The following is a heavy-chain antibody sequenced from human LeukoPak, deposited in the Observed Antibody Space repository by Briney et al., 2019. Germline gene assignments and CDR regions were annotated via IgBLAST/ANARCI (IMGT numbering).Heavy chain of an antibody. CDR1: GGTFSSYA. D-gene: IGHD2-2*01. CDR2: IIPIFGTA. CDR3: ARDTGCSSTSCYGNYYYMDV. V-gene: IGHV1-69*01. Sequence: GSSVKVSCKASGGTFSSYATSWVRQAPGQGLEWMGGIIPIFGTANYAQKFQGRVTITADESTSTAYMELSSLRSEDTAVYYCARDTGCSSTSCYGNYYYMDVWGKGTTVTVSS. J-gene: IGHJ6*03.